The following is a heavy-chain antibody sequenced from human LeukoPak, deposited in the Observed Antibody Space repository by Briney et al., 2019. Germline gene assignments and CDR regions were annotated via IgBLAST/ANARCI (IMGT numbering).Heavy chain of an antibody. D-gene: IGHD1-26*01. Sequence: PGGSLRLSCAASGFTFSSCAMSWVRQAPGKGLELVSAISGGGGSTYYADFVKGRFTISREKSWSTVYLQMYSLRAEDTAVYYCAKDVINSGPRGYFDYWGQGTLVTVSS. CDR1: GFTFSSCA. CDR3: AKDVINSGPRGYFDY. V-gene: IGHV3-23*01. J-gene: IGHJ4*02. CDR2: ISGGGGST.